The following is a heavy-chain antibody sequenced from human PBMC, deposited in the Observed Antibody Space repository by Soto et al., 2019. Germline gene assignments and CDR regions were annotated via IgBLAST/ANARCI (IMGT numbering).Heavy chain of an antibody. Sequence: KPSETLSLTCTVSGGSVNTAPYHWSWIRQSPRNGLEWIGNIYYTRSTNYNPSFESRVAISLDTSNNQFSLRLTSLTAADTAVYFCARATGTLRSRNCDYWGQGRLVTVSS. V-gene: IGHV4-61*01. CDR2: IYYTRST. J-gene: IGHJ4*02. CDR3: ARATGTLRSRNCDY. D-gene: IGHD1-1*01. CDR1: GGSVNTAPYH.